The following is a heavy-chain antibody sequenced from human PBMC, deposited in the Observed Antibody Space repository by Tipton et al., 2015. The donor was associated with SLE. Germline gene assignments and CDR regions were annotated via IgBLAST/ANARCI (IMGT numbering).Heavy chain of an antibody. CDR3: AKGRRYGL. CDR1: GFTFSSYA. Sequence: SLRLSCAASGFTFSSYAMSWVRQAPGKGLEWASVIYSGGSSTYYADSVKGRFTISRDNSKNTLYLQMNSLRAEDTAVYYCAKGRRYGLWGQGTLVTVSS. V-gene: IGHV3-23*03. D-gene: IGHD5-24*01. CDR2: IYSGGSST. J-gene: IGHJ4*02.